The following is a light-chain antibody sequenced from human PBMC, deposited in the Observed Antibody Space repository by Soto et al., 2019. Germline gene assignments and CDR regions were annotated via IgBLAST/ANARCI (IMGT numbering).Light chain of an antibody. Sequence: QSVLTQPASVSGSPGQAITISCTGSSSDVGGYDYVSWLQQQPGKAPKLMIYDVTSRPSGVSSRFSGSKSGNTASLPISGLQAEDEGDYFCASYGGRNNPYAFGTGTKVTVL. CDR3: ASYGGRNNPYA. CDR2: DVT. J-gene: IGLJ1*01. CDR1: SSDVGGYDY. V-gene: IGLV2-14*03.